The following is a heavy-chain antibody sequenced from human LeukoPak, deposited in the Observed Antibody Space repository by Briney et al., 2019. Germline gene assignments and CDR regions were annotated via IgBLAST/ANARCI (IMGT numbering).Heavy chain of an antibody. J-gene: IGHJ4*02. CDR1: GFTVSSNY. Sequence: GGSLRLSYAASGFTVSSNYMSWVRQAPGKGLEWVSVIYSGGSTYYADPVKGRFTISRHNSKHTLYLQMNSLSAEDTTGYCCAKDLQGLVPGYWGQGTLVTVSS. CDR3: AKDLQGLVPGY. V-gene: IGHV3-53*04. D-gene: IGHD2-8*02. CDR2: IYSGGST.